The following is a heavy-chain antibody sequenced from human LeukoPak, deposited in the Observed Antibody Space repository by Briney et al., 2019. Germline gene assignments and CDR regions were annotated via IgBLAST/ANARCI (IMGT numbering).Heavy chain of an antibody. CDR3: AREPSLVAREGMDV. J-gene: IGHJ6*02. CDR2: INHSGST. Sequence: PSETLSLTCAVYGGSFSGYYWSWIRQPPGKGLEWIGEINHSGSTNYNPSLKSRVTISVDTSKNQFSLKLSSVIAAGTAVYYCAREPSLVAREGMDVWGQGTTVTVSS. CDR1: GGSFSGYY. D-gene: IGHD2-15*01. V-gene: IGHV4-34*01.